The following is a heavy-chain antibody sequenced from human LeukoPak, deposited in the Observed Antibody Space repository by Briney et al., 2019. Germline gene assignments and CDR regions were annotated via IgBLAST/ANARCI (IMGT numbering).Heavy chain of an antibody. J-gene: IGHJ4*02. V-gene: IGHV4-59*01. CDR3: ATVTVIRGVTYFDY. CDR1: GGSISSYY. CDR2: LFYSGST. D-gene: IGHD3-10*01. Sequence: KPSETLSLTCTVSGGSISSYYWSWIRQPPGKGLEWIAYLFYSGSTDYNPSLESRVTISVDTPKNQFSLKLRSVTAPDTAVYYCATVTVIRGVTYFDYWGQGTLVTVSS.